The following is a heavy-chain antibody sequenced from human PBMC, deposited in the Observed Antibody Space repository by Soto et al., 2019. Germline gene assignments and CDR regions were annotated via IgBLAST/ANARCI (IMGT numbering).Heavy chain of an antibody. CDR3: ASRDNSGWYGPDYYYYGMDV. CDR2: NSAYNGNT. J-gene: IGHJ6*02. D-gene: IGHD6-19*01. V-gene: IGHV1-18*01. CDR1: GYTFTSYG. Sequence: ASVKVSCKASGYTFTSYGISWVRQAPGQGLEWMGWNSAYNGNTNYAQKLQGRVTMTTDTSTSTAYMELRSLRSDDTAVYYCASRDNSGWYGPDYYYYGMDVWGQGTTVTVSS.